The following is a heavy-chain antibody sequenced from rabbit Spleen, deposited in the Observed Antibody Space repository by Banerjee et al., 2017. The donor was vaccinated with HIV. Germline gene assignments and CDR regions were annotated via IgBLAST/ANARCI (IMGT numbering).Heavy chain of an antibody. Sequence: QLEETGGGLVQPGGSLRLSCKTSGFDFSTYSMSWVRQAPGKGLEWIGAIYTGRGGTDYANWVNGRFTISSHNAQNTLYLQLNSLTAADTATYFCVRGASGSGYYSLWGPGTLVTVS. J-gene: IGHJ4*01. CDR2: IYTGRGGT. V-gene: IGHV1S7*01. D-gene: IGHD1-1*01. CDR1: GFDFSTYS. CDR3: VRGASGSGYYSL.